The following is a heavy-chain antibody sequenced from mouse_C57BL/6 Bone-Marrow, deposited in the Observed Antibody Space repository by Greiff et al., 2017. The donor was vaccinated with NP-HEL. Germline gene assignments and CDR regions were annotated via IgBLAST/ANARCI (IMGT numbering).Heavy chain of an antibody. CDR3: ARGYYGTFDY. Sequence: VQLQQSGAELVKPGASVKLSCTASGFNIKDYYMHWVKQRTEQGLEWIGRIDPEDGETKYAPKFPGKATITADTSSNTAYLQLSSLTSEDTAVYYCARGYYGTFDYWGQGTTLTVSS. CDR2: IDPEDGET. J-gene: IGHJ2*01. V-gene: IGHV14-2*01. CDR1: GFNIKDYY. D-gene: IGHD1-1*01.